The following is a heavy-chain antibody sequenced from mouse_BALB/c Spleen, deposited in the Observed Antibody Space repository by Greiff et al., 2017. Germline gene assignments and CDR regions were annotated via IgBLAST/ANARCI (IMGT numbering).Heavy chain of an antibody. CDR2: ISYSGST. Sequence: VQLKESGPGLVKPSQSLSLTCTVTGYSITSDYAWNWIRQFPGNKLEWMGYISYSGSTSYNPSLKSRISITRDTSKNQFFLQLNSVTTEDTATYYCARKDLYGSSPWFAYWGQGTLVTVSA. CDR3: ARKDLYGSSPWFAY. D-gene: IGHD1-1*01. V-gene: IGHV3-2*02. CDR1: GYSITSDYA. J-gene: IGHJ3*01.